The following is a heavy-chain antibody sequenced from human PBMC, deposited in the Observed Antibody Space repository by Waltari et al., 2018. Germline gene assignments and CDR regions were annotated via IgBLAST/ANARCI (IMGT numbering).Heavy chain of an antibody. CDR3: ARDRDEGMDV. V-gene: IGHV4-31*03. J-gene: IGHJ6*02. CDR2: IYYSGST. Sequence: QVQLQESGPGLVKPSQTLSLTCPVPGAPLRTGGYPWSWIRQHPGKGLEWIGYIYYSGSTYYNPSLKSRVTISVDTSKNQFSLKLSSVTAADTAVYYCARDRDEGMDVWGQGTTVTVSS. CDR1: GAPLRTGGYP. D-gene: IGHD3-10*01.